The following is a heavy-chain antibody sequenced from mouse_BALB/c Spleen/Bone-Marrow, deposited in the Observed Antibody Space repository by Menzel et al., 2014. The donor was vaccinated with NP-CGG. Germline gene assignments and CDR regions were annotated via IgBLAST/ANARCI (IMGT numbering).Heavy chain of an antibody. D-gene: IGHD2-4*01. CDR3: ARRSTMITTEAWFAY. CDR1: GYSFTDYN. J-gene: IGHJ3*01. V-gene: IGHV1S135*01. CDR2: IDPYNGGT. Sequence: EVKLMESGPELVKPGASVKVSCKASGYSFTDYNMYWVKQSHGKSLEWIGYIDPYNGGTSYNQKFKGKATSTVDKSSSTAFMHLNSLTSEDSAVYYCARRSTMITTEAWFAYWGQGTLVTVSA.